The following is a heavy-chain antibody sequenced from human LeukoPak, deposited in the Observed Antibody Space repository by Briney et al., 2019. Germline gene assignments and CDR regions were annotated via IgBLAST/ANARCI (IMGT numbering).Heavy chain of an antibody. V-gene: IGHV3-66*04. Sequence: GGSLRLSCAASGFTVSSNYMGWVRQAPGKGLEWVSVIYSGGSTYYADSVKGRFTISRDNSKNTLYLQMNSLRAEDTAVYYCARLRQLVRGWFDPWGQGTLVTVSS. CDR1: GFTVSSNY. CDR2: IYSGGST. D-gene: IGHD6-13*01. J-gene: IGHJ5*02. CDR3: ARLRQLVRGWFDP.